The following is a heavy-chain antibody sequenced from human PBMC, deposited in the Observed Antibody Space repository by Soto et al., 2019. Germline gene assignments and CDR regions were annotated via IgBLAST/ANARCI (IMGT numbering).Heavy chain of an antibody. D-gene: IGHD3-3*01. CDR2: IYYSGST. J-gene: IGHJ6*02. CDR3: DRDNILGILYGGMDV. V-gene: IGHV4-30-4*01. Sequence: PSETLSLTCTVSGGSLSSGDYYWSGIRQPPGKGLEWIGYIYYSGSTYYNPSLKSRVTISVDTSKNQFSLKLSSVTAADTAVYYCDRDNILGILYGGMDVWGQGTTVTVSS. CDR1: GGSLSSGDYY.